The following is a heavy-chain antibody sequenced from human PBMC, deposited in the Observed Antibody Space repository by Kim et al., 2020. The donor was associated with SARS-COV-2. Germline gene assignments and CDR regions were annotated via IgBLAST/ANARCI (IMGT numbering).Heavy chain of an antibody. CDR3: ARDKGPLTVHGVVPNVPDY. J-gene: IGHJ4*02. V-gene: IGHV1-2*02. Sequence: ASVKVSCKASGYTFIDYYIHWVRQAPGQGLEWLGWINPNTGGTLYAQDFQGRVTLARDTSIRSAYMELSGLTSDDTAVYFCARDKGPLTVHGVVPNVPDYWGQGTLVTVTS. CDR2: INPNTGGT. D-gene: IGHD3-3*01. CDR1: GYTFIDYY.